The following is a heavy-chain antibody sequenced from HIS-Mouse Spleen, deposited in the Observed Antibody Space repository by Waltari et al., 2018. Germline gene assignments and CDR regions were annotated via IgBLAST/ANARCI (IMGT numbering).Heavy chain of an antibody. Sequence: QVTLRESGPALVKPTQTLTLTCTFSGFSLSTSGMCVSWIRQPPGKALEWLERIDWDDDKHYSTSLKTRITISKDTSKNQVVRTRTNRDPVDTATYYCARIQAGKLELPFDYWGQGTLVTVSS. CDR3: ARIQAGKLELPFDY. V-gene: IGHV2-70*15. CDR2: IDWDDDK. J-gene: IGHJ4*02. CDR1: GFSLSTSGMC. D-gene: IGHD1-7*01.